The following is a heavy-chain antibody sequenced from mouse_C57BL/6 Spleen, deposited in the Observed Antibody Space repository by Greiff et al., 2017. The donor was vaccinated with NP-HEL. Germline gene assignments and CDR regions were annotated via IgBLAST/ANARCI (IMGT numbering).Heavy chain of an antibody. CDR3: ARKSYEYHWCCDV. J-gene: IGHJ1*03. V-gene: IGHV1-18*01. CDR2: INPNNGGT. CDR1: GYTFTDYN. D-gene: IGHD2-4*01. Sequence: EVQLQQSGPELVKPGASVKIPCKASGYTFTDYNMDWVKQSHGKSLEWIGDINPNNGGTIYNQNFKGKATLTVDKSSSTAYMELRNLTSEDNAVYDCARKSYEYHWCCDVWGTGTTVTVSS.